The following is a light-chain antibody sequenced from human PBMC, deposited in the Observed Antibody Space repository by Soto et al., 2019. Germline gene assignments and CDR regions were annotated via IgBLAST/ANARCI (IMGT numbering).Light chain of an antibody. CDR3: SSYSSTSTLVV. J-gene: IGLJ2*01. Sequence: QSVLTQPASVSGSPGQSITISCTGTSSDVGGYNYVSWYQQYPGKAPNLIIYEVNNRPSGVSNRFSGSKSGNTASLTIFGLQAGDEADYHCSSYSSTSTLVVFGGGTKVTVL. CDR2: EVN. CDR1: SSDVGGYNY. V-gene: IGLV2-14*01.